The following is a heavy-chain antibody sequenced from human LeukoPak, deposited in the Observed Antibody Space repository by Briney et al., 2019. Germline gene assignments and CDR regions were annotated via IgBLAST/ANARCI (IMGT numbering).Heavy chain of an antibody. CDR1: GLTFSSYE. Sequence: PGGSLRLSCAASGLTFSSYEMNWVRQAPGKGLEWVSYISSSGSTIYYADPVKGRFTISRDNAKNSLYLQMNSLRAEDTAVYYCARVQATAIGDYWGQGTLVTVSS. D-gene: IGHD5-18*01. V-gene: IGHV3-48*03. CDR2: ISSSGSTI. J-gene: IGHJ4*02. CDR3: ARVQATAIGDY.